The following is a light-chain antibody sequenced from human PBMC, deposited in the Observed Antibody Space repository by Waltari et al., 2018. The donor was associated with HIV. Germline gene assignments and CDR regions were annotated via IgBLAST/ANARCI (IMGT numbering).Light chain of an antibody. CDR2: EFY. CDR1: TSDFDTFAF. CDR3: SSYSARGFVA. J-gene: IGLJ3*02. V-gene: IGLV2-14*01. Sequence: HSALTHPASVSGSPGQSITISCTGPTSDFDTFAFVSWYQPSLGRAPKLISFEFYFRPSGVSQLFPGSKSGDTASLPISALRAEDEADYFCSSYSARGFVAFGGGTKVTVL.